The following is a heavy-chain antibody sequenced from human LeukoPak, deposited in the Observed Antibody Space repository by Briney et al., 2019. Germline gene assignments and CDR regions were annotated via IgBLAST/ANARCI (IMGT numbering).Heavy chain of an antibody. Sequence: SETLSLTCTVSGGSISSSSYYWGWIRQPPGKGLEWIGSIYYSGSTYYNPSLKSRVTISVDTSKNQFSLKLSSVTAADTAVYYCARGGAPFWSGSLDWFDPWGQGILVTVSS. J-gene: IGHJ5*02. D-gene: IGHD3-3*01. V-gene: IGHV4-39*07. CDR1: GGSISSSSYY. CDR3: ARGGAPFWSGSLDWFDP. CDR2: IYYSGST.